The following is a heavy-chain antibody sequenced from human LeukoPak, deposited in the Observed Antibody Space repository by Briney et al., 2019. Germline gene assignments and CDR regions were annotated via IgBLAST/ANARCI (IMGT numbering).Heavy chain of an antibody. CDR2: INSDGSST. Sequence: GGSLRLSCAASGFTFSSYWMHWVRQAPGKGLVWVSRINSDGSSTSYADSGKGRFTISRDNAKNTLYLQMNSLRAEDTAVYYCASDLTSGIAAAGNAWFDPWGQGTLVTVSS. J-gene: IGHJ5*02. CDR3: ASDLTSGIAAAGNAWFDP. D-gene: IGHD6-13*01. V-gene: IGHV3-74*01. CDR1: GFTFSSYW.